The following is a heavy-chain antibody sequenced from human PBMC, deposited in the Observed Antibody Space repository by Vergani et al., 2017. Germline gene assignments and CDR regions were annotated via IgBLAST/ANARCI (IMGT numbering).Heavy chain of an antibody. CDR1: GFTFSSYG. CDR3: AKASRGYDYVWGSYRSAY. CDR2: ISYDGSNK. Sequence: QVQLVESGGGVVQPGRSLRLSCAASGFTFSSYGMHWVRQAPGKGLEWVAVISYDGSNKYYADSVKGRFTISRDNSKNTLYLQMNSLRAEDTAVYYYAKASRGYDYVWGSYRSAYWGQGTLVTVSS. V-gene: IGHV3-30*18. D-gene: IGHD3-16*02. J-gene: IGHJ4*02.